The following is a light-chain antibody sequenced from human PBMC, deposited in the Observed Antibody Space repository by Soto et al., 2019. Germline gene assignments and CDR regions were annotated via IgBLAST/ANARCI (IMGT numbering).Light chain of an antibody. CDR1: SSDVGGYNY. J-gene: IGLJ1*01. CDR2: DVS. CDR3: WSYGGSFYV. Sequence: QSALAQPRSVSGSPGQSVTISCTGTSSDVGGYNYVSWYQQHPGKAPKLMIYDVSERPSGVPDRFSGSKSGNTASLTISSLQAEDEADYYCWSYGGSFYVLGTGTKVTVL. V-gene: IGLV2-11*01.